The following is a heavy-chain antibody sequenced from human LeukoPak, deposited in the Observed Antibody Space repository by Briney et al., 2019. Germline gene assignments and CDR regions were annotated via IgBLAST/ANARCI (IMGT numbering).Heavy chain of an antibody. D-gene: IGHD1-26*01. CDR1: GGSISIYY. CDR3: ARGGSSQPVVDY. V-gene: IGHV4-59*01. Sequence: NPSETLSLTSTVSGGSISIYYWSWIRQPPGKGLEWIGYIYYSGSTNYNPSLKSRVNISVDTSKNQFSLKLSSVTAADTAVYYCARGGSSQPVVDYWGQGTLVTGSS. J-gene: IGHJ4*02. CDR2: IYYSGST.